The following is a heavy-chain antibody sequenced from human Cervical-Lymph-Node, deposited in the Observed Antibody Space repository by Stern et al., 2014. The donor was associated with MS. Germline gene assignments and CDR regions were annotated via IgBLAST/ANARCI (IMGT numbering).Heavy chain of an antibody. CDR2: TTPLFGTA. CDR3: ARHQAGIAAD. J-gene: IGHJ4*02. D-gene: IGHD6-13*01. Sequence: DQLVESGAEVKKPGSSVKVSCKASGDTFSSLDIGWVRQAPGHGPEWLGWTTPLFGTANYARNFQGRVTFSADDSTSTTYMELSSLTSQDTAVYYCARHQAGIAADWGQGTLVTVSS. V-gene: IGHV1-69*01. CDR1: GDTFSSLD.